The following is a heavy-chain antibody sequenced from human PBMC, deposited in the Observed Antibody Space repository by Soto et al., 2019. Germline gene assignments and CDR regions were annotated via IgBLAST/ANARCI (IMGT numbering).Heavy chain of an antibody. J-gene: IGHJ2*01. CDR2: INSDGSST. V-gene: IGHV3-74*01. CDR1: GFTFSSYW. Sequence: EVQLVESGGGLVQPGGSLRLSCAASGFTFSSYWMHWVRQAPGKGLVWVSRINSDGSSTSYADSVKGRFTISRDTAKNTLYLQMISLRAEDTAVYYCERSPYCSGGSCYWYFDLWGRGTLVTVSS. CDR3: ERSPYCSGGSCYWYFDL. D-gene: IGHD2-15*01.